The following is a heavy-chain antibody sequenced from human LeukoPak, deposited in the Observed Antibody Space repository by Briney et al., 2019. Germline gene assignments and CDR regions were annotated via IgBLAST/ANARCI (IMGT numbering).Heavy chain of an antibody. D-gene: IGHD2-15*01. J-gene: IGHJ6*02. Sequence: SETLSLTCTVSGGSISSYYWSWIRQPPGKGLEWIGYIYYSGSTNYNPSLKSRVTISVDTSKNQFSLKLSPVTAADTAVYYCARGGYCSGGSCYKYYYGMDVWGQGTTVTVSS. CDR1: GGSISSYY. CDR3: ARGGYCSGGSCYKYYYGMDV. V-gene: IGHV4-59*01. CDR2: IYYSGST.